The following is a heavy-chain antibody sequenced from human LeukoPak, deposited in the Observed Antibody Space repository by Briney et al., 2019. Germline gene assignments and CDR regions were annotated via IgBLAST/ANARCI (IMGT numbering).Heavy chain of an antibody. CDR2: INPSGGST. CDR1: GYTFTSYY. J-gene: IGHJ5*02. Sequence: ASVKVSCKASGYTFTSYYMHWVRQAPGQGLEWMGIINPSGGSTSYAQKFQGRVTMTRDTSTSTVYMELSSLRSEDTAVYYCARDPEPIFYYGSGGNWFDPWGQGTLVTVSS. V-gene: IGHV1-46*01. D-gene: IGHD3-10*01. CDR3: ARDPEPIFYYGSGGNWFDP.